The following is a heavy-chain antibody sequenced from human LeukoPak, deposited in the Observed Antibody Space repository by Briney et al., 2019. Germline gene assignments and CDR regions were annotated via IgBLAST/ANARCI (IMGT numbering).Heavy chain of an antibody. CDR1: GFTFSNYW. V-gene: IGHV3-74*01. Sequence: SGGSLTLSCAASGFTFSNYWMHWVRHGPGRGLVWVSRINSGGSTTQYADSVRGRFTISRDNAKNTLYLQMKSLRAEVTAVYCCASPTGPTGVDYFDYWGQGTLVTVSS. D-gene: IGHD4-17*01. CDR3: ASPTGPTGVDYFDY. CDR2: INSGGSTT. J-gene: IGHJ4*02.